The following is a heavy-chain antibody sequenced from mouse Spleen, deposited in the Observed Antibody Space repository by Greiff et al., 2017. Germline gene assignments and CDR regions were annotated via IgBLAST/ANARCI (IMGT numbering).Heavy chain of an antibody. CDR1: GFSLTSYA. V-gene: IGHV2-9-1*01. CDR2: IWTGGGT. Sequence: VKVVESGPGLVAPSQSLSITCTVSGFSLTSYAISWVRQPPGKGLEWLGVIWTGGGTNYNSALKSRLSISKDNSKSQVFLKMNSLQTDDTARYYCARKGSGYGYYYAMDYWGQGTSVTVSS. CDR3: ARKGSGYGYYYAMDY. J-gene: IGHJ4*01. D-gene: IGHD3-2*02.